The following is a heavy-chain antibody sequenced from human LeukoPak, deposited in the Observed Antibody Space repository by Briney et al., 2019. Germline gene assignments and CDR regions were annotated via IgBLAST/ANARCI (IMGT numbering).Heavy chain of an antibody. CDR1: GYSLTELS. CDR2: FDPEDGET. Sequence: GASVKVSCKVSGYSLTELSMYWVRQAPGKGLEWMGGFDPEDGETMYAQKLQGRVTMTEDTSTDTDYMELSSLRSEDTAVYYCATVSVRLTAILRYFDYWGQGTLVTVSS. CDR3: ATVSVRLTAILRYFDY. J-gene: IGHJ4*02. D-gene: IGHD2-21*02. V-gene: IGHV1-24*01.